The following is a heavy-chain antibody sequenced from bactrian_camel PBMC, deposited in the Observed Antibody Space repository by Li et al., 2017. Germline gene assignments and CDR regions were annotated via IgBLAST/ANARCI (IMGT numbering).Heavy chain of an antibody. CDR1: GRTDSYNV. Sequence: VQLVESGGGSVQAGGSLRLTCAASGRTDSYNVMGWFRQAPGKEREGVAARYTGDDRAYYADSVKGRFTISQDSAKNTLYLQMNSLKAEDTAMYYCAARLGAWCPVDPSHRYFDYWGQGT. J-gene: IGHJ6*01. V-gene: IGHV3S54*01. D-gene: IGHD1*01. CDR3: AARLGAWCPVDPSHRYFDY. CDR2: RYTGDDRA.